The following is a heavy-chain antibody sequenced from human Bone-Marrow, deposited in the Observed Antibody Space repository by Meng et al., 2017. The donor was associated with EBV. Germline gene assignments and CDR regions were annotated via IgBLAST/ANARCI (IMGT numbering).Heavy chain of an antibody. J-gene: IGHJ4*02. CDR1: GGSIRSSNW. D-gene: IGHD3-10*01. CDR3: AAGFRELVRSRDY. Sequence: VQLRESGPRLVPPSGTLALTCVVAGGSIRSSNWWSWVRQPPGKGLEWIGEIFYGGSTNYNPSLESRVTISVDKSKNQFSLKLSSVTAADTAVYYCAAGFRELVRSRDYWGQGTLVTVSS. CDR2: IFYGGST. V-gene: IGHV4-4*02.